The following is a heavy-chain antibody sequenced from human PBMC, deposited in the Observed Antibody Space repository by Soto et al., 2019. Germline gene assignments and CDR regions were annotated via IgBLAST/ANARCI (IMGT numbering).Heavy chain of an antibody. D-gene: IGHD4-4*01. Sequence: EVQVVESGGTLVQPEGSLRLSCAAAGFTFTNYWMHWVRQAPGKGLVWVSRINGDGSNGFYADSVKGRFTISRDNAKNTVYLQMNSLRAEDTAIYYCARGIQYRYGMDVWGQGTTVTVSS. V-gene: IGHV3-74*01. J-gene: IGHJ6*02. CDR2: INGDGSNG. CDR1: GFTFTNYW. CDR3: ARGIQYRYGMDV.